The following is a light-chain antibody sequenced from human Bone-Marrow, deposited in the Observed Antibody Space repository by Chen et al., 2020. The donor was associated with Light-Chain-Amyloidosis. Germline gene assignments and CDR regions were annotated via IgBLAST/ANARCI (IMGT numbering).Light chain of an antibody. CDR3: QSADSSGTYEVI. V-gene: IGLV3-25*03. CDR2: RDT. J-gene: IGLJ2*01. Sequence: SYELTQPPSVSVSPGQTARITCAGDDLPTKYAYWYKQKPGQAPVLVIHRDTERPSGISERFSGSSSGTTAALTISGVPAEDEADYHCQSADSSGTYEVIFGGGTKLTVL. CDR1: DLPTKY.